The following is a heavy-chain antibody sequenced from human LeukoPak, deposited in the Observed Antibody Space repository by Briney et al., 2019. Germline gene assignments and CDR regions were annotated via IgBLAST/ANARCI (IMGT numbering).Heavy chain of an antibody. D-gene: IGHD5-12*01. Sequence: GGSLTLSCAASGLTFSSYRMHWVRHAPGKGRVGVSRVNSDGTGTTYADSVEGRFPISRDNAKNTVYLEMNSLRAEDTAIYYCIRTLIGATSPYWDVWGKGTTVTVSS. CDR3: IRTLIGATSPYWDV. J-gene: IGHJ6*04. V-gene: IGHV3-74*01. CDR2: VNSDGTGT. CDR1: GLTFSSYR.